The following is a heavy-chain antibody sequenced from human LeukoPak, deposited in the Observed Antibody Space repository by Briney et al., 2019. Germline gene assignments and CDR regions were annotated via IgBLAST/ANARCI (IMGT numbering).Heavy chain of an antibody. D-gene: IGHD6-13*01. CDR3: ARRIAAAAQDY. CDR2: INHSGST. V-gene: IGHV4-34*01. Sequence: SETLSLTCAVYGGSFSGYYWSWIRQPPGKGLEWIGEINHSGSTNYNPSLKSRVTISVDTSKNQFSLKLSSVTAADTAVYYCARRIAAAAQDYWGQGTLVTVSS. CDR1: GGSFSGYY. J-gene: IGHJ4*02.